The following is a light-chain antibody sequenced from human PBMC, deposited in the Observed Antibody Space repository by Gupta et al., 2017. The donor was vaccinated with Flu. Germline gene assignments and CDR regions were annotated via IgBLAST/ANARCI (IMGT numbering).Light chain of an antibody. V-gene: IGKV4-1*01. J-gene: IGKJ1*01. CDR3: QQYYGTPRT. CDR1: QSVLSSSNNNND. CDR2: GAS. Sequence: SLGERATINCKSSQSVLSSSNNNNDLAWYQQKAGQPPKLLIYGASTRGSGAPERFSGSGSGTEFTLTINTLQAEDVAVYYCQQYYGTPRTFGPGTRV.